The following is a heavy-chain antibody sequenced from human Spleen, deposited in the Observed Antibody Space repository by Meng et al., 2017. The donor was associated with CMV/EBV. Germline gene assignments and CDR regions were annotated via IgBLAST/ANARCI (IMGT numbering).Heavy chain of an antibody. CDR2: ISSSSSYI. CDR3: ARASYCSTTYCYLGY. V-gene: IGHV3-21*01. Sequence: SGFTFSSYSMNWVRQAPGKGLEWVSSISSSSSYIYYADSVKGRFTISRDNAKNSLYLQMNSLRAEDTAVYYCARASYCSTTYCYLGYWGQGSLVTVSS. CDR1: GFTFSSYS. J-gene: IGHJ4*02. D-gene: IGHD2-2*01.